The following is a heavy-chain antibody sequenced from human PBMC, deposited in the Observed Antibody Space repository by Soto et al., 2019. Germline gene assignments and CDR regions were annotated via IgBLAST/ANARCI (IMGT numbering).Heavy chain of an antibody. J-gene: IGHJ4*02. V-gene: IGHV1-2*04. CDR1: GGTFSSYS. CDR2: INPNSGGT. D-gene: IGHD3-10*01. CDR3: ARGAGSYYKGYYFDY. Sequence: ASVKVSCKAPGGTFSSYSINWVRQAPGQGLEWMGWINPNSGGTNYARKFQGWVTMTRDTSISTAYMELCRLRSDDTAVYYCARGAGSYYKGYYFDYWGQGTLVTVSS.